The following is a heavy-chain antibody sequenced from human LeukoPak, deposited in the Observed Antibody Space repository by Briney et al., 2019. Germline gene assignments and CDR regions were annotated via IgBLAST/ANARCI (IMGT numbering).Heavy chain of an antibody. V-gene: IGHV3-23*01. Sequence: GGSLRLSCAASGFTFSSYAMSWVRQAPGKGLEWVSAISGSGGSTYYADSVKGRFTISRDNSKNTLYLQMNSLRAEGTAVYYCAKYGLYDILTGYSSSHFDYWGQGTLVTVSS. CDR1: GFTFSSYA. J-gene: IGHJ4*02. CDR3: AKYGLYDILTGYSSSHFDY. CDR2: ISGSGGST. D-gene: IGHD3-9*01.